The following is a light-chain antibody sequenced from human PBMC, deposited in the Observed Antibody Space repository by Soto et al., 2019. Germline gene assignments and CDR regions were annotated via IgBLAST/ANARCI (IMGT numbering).Light chain of an antibody. CDR3: SSYTNVI. J-gene: IGLJ2*01. V-gene: IGLV2-14*01. Sequence: QSVLTQPASVSGSPGQSITISCTGVSSDVGGYNYVSWYQHHPGKAPKLIIYDVSNRPSGVSNRFSGSKSGNTASLTIAGLQAEDEAEYYCSSYTNVIFGGGTQLPS. CDR1: SSDVGGYNY. CDR2: DVS.